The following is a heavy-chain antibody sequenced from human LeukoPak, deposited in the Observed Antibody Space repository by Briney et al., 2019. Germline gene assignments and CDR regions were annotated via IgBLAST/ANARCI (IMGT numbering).Heavy chain of an antibody. D-gene: IGHD2-2*02. CDR3: ARGPYCSSTSYYTGNWFDP. J-gene: IGHJ5*02. Sequence: ASVKVSCKASGYTFTSYDINWVRQATGQGLEWMGWMNPNSGNTGYAQKFQGRVTMTRNTSISTAYMELSSLRSEDTAVYYCARGPYCSSTSYYTGNWFDPWGRGTLVTVSS. CDR2: MNPNSGNT. CDR1: GYTFTSYD. V-gene: IGHV1-8*01.